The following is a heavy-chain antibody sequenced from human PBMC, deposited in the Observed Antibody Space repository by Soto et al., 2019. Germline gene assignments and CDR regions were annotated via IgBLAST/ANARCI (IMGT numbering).Heavy chain of an antibody. D-gene: IGHD1-7*01. J-gene: IGHJ4*02. CDR1: GFTFSSYA. CDR2: ISGSGGST. CDR3: AKDKTGTTRAEIDY. V-gene: IGHV3-23*01. Sequence: EVQLLESGGGLVQPGGSLRLSCAASGFTFSSYAMSWVRQAPGKGLEWVPAISGSGGSTYYADSVKGRFTISRDNSKNTLYLQMNSLRAEDTAVYYCAKDKTGTTRAEIDYWGQGTLVTVSS.